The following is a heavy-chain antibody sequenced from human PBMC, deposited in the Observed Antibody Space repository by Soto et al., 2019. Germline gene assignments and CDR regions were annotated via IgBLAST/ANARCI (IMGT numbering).Heavy chain of an antibody. D-gene: IGHD2-15*01. CDR1: GYTFTSYG. V-gene: IGHV1-18*01. CDR2: ISAYNGNT. Sequence: QVQLVQSGGEVKKPGASVKVSCKASGYTFTSYGISWVRQAPGQGLEWMGRISAYNGNTTSAQKTPXRXXLTTATSTSTASMQLRSLRSADTAVYYSATVVAALCPWFAPWGQGTLVTVSS. CDR3: ATVVAALCPWFAP. J-gene: IGHJ5*02.